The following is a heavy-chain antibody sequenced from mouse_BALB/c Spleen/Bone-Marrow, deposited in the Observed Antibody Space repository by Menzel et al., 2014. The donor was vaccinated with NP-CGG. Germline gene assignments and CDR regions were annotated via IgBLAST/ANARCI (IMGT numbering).Heavy chain of an antibody. J-gene: IGHJ4*01. D-gene: IGHD1-1*01. CDR3: AREGNYYGSTAMDY. V-gene: IGHV1S81*02. CDR2: INPSNGRT. CDR1: GYTFTSYW. Sequence: VQLQQSGAELVKPGASVKLSCKASGYTFTSYWMHWVKQRPGQGLEWIGEINPSNGRTNYNEKFKSKATLTVDKSSSTAYMQLSSLTSEDSAVYYCAREGNYYGSTAMDYWGQGTSVTVS.